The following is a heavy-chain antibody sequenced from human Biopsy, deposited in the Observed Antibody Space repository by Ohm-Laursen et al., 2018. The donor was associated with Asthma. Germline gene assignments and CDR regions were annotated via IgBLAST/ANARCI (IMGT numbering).Heavy chain of an antibody. D-gene: IGHD2-2*01. CDR3: ARKAGSCISRTCYSLDF. CDR2: INSVFGTT. Sequence: SSVKVSCKSLGGTFNAYVIGWVRQAPGQGLEWMGGINSVFGTTTYPQKFQDRVTITADDSTSTVYMELRSLRSEDTAVYYCARKAGSCISRTCYSLDFWGQGTLVTVSS. V-gene: IGHV1-69*01. J-gene: IGHJ4*02. CDR1: GGTFNAYV.